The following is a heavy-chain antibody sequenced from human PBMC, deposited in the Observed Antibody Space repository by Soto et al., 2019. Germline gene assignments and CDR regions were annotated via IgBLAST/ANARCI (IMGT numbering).Heavy chain of an antibody. CDR2: INHSGST. V-gene: IGHV4-34*01. CDR3: ARLLWDIVVVPAAYNWFDP. D-gene: IGHD2-2*01. CDR1: GGSFSGYY. Sequence: SETLSLTCAVYGGSFSGYYWSWIRQPPGKGLEWIGEINHSGSTNYNPSLKSRVTISVDTSKNQFSLKLSSVTAADTAVYYCARLLWDIVVVPAAYNWFDPWGQGTLVTVSS. J-gene: IGHJ5*02.